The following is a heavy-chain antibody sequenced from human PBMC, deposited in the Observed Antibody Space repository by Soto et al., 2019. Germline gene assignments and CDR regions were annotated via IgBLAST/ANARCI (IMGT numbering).Heavy chain of an antibody. CDR3: ARDQNGIAVAYNWFDP. Sequence: GASVKVSCKASGGTFSSYAISWVRQAPGQGLEWIGGIIPIFGTANYAQKFQGRVTITADESTSTAYMELSSLRSEDTAVYYCARDQNGIAVAYNWFDPWGQGTLVTVSS. D-gene: IGHD6-19*01. V-gene: IGHV1-69*13. CDR1: GGTFSSYA. CDR2: IIPIFGTA. J-gene: IGHJ5*02.